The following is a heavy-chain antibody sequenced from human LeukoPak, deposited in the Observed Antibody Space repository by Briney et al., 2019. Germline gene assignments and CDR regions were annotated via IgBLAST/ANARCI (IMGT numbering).Heavy chain of an antibody. Sequence: SQTLSLTCAVSGGSISSGGYSWSWIRQPPGKGLEWIGYIYHSGSTYYNPSLKSRVTISVDRSKNQFSLKLSSVTAADTAVYYCARLHHGGYYFVYWGQGTLVTVSS. CDR2: IYHSGST. CDR3: ARLHHGGYYFVY. J-gene: IGHJ4*02. D-gene: IGHD6-25*01. V-gene: IGHV4-30-2*01. CDR1: GGSISSGGYS.